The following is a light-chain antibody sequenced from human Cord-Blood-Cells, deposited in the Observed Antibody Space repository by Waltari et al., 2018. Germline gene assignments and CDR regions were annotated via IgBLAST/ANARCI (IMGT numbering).Light chain of an antibody. CDR1: RSDVGGYNH. V-gene: IGLV2-14*03. CDR2: DVS. J-gene: IGLJ3*02. Sequence: QSALTQPASVSGSPGQSLTISCTGTRSDVGGYNHVSWYQHHPGKAPKLMIYDVSNRPSGVSNRFSGSKSGNTASLTISGLQAGDEADYYCSSYTSSSTLVFGGGTKLTVL. CDR3: SSYTSSSTLV.